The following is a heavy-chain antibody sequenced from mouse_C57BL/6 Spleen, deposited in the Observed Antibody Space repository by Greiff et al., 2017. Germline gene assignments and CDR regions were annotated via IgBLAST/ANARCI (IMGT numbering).Heavy chain of an antibody. J-gene: IGHJ1*03. CDR3: ARQGYSNWYFDV. Sequence: QVQLQQPGAELVRPGSSVKLSCKASGYTFTSYWMDWVKQRPGQGLEWIGNIYPSDSETHYNQKFKDKATLTVDKSSSTAYMQLSSLTSEDSAVYYCARQGYSNWYFDVWGTGTTVTVSS. CDR1: GYTFTSYW. CDR2: IYPSDSET. D-gene: IGHD2-5*01. V-gene: IGHV1-61*01.